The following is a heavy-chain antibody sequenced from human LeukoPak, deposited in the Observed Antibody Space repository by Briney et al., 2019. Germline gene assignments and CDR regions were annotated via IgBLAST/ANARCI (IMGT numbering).Heavy chain of an antibody. CDR2: IYYSGST. V-gene: IGHV4-39*01. CDR1: GGSISSSSYY. Sequence: SETLSLTCTVSGGSISSSSYYWGWIRQLPGMGLEWIGSIYYSGSTYYNPSLKSRVTISVDTSKNQFSLKLNSVTAADTAVYYCARPQRGYYHGMDVWGRGTTVTVSS. CDR3: ARPQRGYYHGMDV. J-gene: IGHJ6*02.